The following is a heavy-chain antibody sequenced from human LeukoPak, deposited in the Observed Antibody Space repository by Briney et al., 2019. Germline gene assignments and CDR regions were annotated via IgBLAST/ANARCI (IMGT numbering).Heavy chain of an antibody. CDR2: IYPGDSDT. CDR3: ARREFYYDSSVYFHDAFDI. CDR1: GYGFTSYW. Sequence: GESLKISCKGSGYGFTSYWIGWVRQLPGKGLEWMGIIYPGDSDTRYSPSFQGQVTISADKSISTAYLQWSSLKASDTAMYYCARREFYYDSSVYFHDAFDIWGQGTMVTVSS. D-gene: IGHD3-22*01. J-gene: IGHJ3*02. V-gene: IGHV5-51*01.